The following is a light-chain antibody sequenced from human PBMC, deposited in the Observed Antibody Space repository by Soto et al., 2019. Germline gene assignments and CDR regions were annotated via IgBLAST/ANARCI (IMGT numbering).Light chain of an antibody. CDR1: QSVSSSY. CDR2: GAS. J-gene: IGKJ4*01. V-gene: IGKV3-20*01. CDR3: QQYGRSLT. Sequence: EIVLTQSPGTLSLSPGERATLSCRASQSVSSSYLAWYQQIPGQAPRLLIYGASRRTTAIPDRFSGSGSGTDFPLTISRLEPEHFAVYYCQQYGRSLTFPGDPKVEIK.